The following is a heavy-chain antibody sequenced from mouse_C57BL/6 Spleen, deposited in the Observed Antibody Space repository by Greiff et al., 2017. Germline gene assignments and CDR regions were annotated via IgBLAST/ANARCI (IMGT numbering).Heavy chain of an antibody. Sequence: DVMLVESGGDLVKPGGSLKLSCAASGFTFSSYGMSWVRQTPDKRLEWVATISSGGSYTYYPDSVKGRFTISRDNAKNTLYLQMSSLKSEDTAMYYSASDYDYAMDYWGQGTSVTVSS. J-gene: IGHJ4*01. D-gene: IGHD1-1*01. CDR1: GFTFSSYG. V-gene: IGHV5-6*02. CDR2: ISSGGSYT. CDR3: ASDYDYAMDY.